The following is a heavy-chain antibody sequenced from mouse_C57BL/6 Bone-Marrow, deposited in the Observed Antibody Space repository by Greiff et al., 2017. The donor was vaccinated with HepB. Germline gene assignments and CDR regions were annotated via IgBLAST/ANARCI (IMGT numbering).Heavy chain of an antibody. Sequence: EVNLVESGGGLVKPGGSLKLSCAASGFTFSDYGMHWVRQAPEKGLEWVAYISSGSSTIYYADTVKGRFTISRDNAKNTLFLQMTSLRSEDTAMYYCARWDGNYFYWYFDVWGTGTTVTVSS. D-gene: IGHD2-1*01. CDR3: ARWDGNYFYWYFDV. CDR1: GFTFSDYG. J-gene: IGHJ1*03. CDR2: ISSGSSTI. V-gene: IGHV5-17*01.